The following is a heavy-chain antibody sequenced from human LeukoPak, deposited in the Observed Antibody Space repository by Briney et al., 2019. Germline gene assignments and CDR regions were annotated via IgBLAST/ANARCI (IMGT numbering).Heavy chain of an antibody. D-gene: IGHD6-19*01. CDR3: ARRGYSSGWFGYYYYYMDV. V-gene: IGHV1-8*03. CDR1: AYTFTSYG. Sequence: ASVTVSCKASAYTFTSYGINWVRQATGQGLEWMGWMNPNSGNTGYAQKFQGRVTITRNTSISTAYMELSSLRSEDTAVYYCARRGYSSGWFGYYYYYMDVWGKGTTVTVSS. CDR2: MNPNSGNT. J-gene: IGHJ6*03.